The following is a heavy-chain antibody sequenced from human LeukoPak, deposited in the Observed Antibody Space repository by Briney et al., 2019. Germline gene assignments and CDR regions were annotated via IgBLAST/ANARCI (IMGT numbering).Heavy chain of an antibody. V-gene: IGHV4-31*03. CDR2: IYYSGST. Sequence: SETLSLTCTVSGGSISSGGYYWSWIRQHPGKGLEWIGYIYYSGSTYYDPSLKSRVTISVDTSKNQFSLKLSSVTAADTAVYYCATRFGSSWFDPWGQGTLATVSS. D-gene: IGHD6-13*01. J-gene: IGHJ5*02. CDR3: ATRFGSSWFDP. CDR1: GGSISSGGYY.